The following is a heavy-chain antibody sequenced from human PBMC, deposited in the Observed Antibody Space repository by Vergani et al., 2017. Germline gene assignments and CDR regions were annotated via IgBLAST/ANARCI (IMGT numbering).Heavy chain of an antibody. Sequence: QVQLQESGPGLVKPSETLSLTCAVSGYSISSGYYWGWIRPPPGKGLAWIGSIYHSGSTYYNPSLKSRVTISVDTSKNQFSLKLSSVTAADTAVYYCARLDCSSTSCCFDYWGQGTLVTVSS. CDR3: ARLDCSSTSCCFDY. J-gene: IGHJ4*02. CDR1: GYSISSGYY. V-gene: IGHV4-38-2*01. D-gene: IGHD2-2*01. CDR2: IYHSGST.